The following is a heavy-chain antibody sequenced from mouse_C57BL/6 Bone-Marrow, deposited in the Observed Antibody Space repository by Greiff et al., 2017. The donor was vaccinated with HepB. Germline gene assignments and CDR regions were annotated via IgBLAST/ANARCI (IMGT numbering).Heavy chain of an antibody. J-gene: IGHJ1*03. CDR1: EYEFPSHD. Sequence: EVMLVESGGGLVQPGESLKLSCESNEYEFPSHDMSWVRKTPEKRLELVAAINSDGGSTYYPDTMERRFIISRDNTKKTLYLQMSSLRSEDTALYYCARQRSYYGSSPYWYFDVWGTGTTVTVSS. D-gene: IGHD1-1*01. CDR2: INSDGGST. V-gene: IGHV5-2*01. CDR3: ARQRSYYGSSPYWYFDV.